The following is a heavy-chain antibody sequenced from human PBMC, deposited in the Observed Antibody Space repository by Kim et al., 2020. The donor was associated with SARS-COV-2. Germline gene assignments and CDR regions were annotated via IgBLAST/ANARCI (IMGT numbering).Heavy chain of an antibody. J-gene: IGHJ4*02. CDR3: AKGSIGGSYSPWDY. D-gene: IGHD1-26*01. V-gene: IGHV3-23*01. CDR1: GFTFSSYA. CDR2: ISGSGGST. Sequence: GGSLRLSCAASGFTFSSYAMSWVRQAPGKGLEWVSAISGSGGSTYYADSVKGRFTISRDNSKNTLYLQMNSLRAEDTAVYYCAKGSIGGSYSPWDYWGQGTLVTVSS.